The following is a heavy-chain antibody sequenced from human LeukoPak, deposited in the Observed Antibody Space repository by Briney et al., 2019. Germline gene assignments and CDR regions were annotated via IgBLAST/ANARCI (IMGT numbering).Heavy chain of an antibody. V-gene: IGHV4-34*01. CDR1: GGSLSGYY. CDR3: ARVATMVRGVIIKKGSFDY. Sequence: PSETLSLTCAVYGGSLSGYYWSWIRQPPGKGLEWIGEINHSGSTNYNPSLKSRVTISVDASKNQFSLKLSSVTAADTAVYYCARVATMVRGVIIKKGSFDYWGQGTLVTVSS. J-gene: IGHJ4*02. D-gene: IGHD3-10*01. CDR2: INHSGST.